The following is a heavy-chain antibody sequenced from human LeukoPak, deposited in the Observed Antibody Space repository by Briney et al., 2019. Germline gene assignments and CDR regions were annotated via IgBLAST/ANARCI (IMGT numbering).Heavy chain of an antibody. CDR1: GFTFGDYA. CDR3: TTGGVVVVVAATLADY. Sequence: GGSLRLSCTASGFTFGDYAMSWFRQAPGKGLEWVGFIRSKAYGGTTEYAASVKGRFTISRDDSKNTLYLQMNSLKTEDTAVYYCTTGGVVVVVAATLADYWGQGTLVTVSP. CDR2: IRSKAYGGTT. V-gene: IGHV3-49*03. J-gene: IGHJ4*02. D-gene: IGHD2-15*01.